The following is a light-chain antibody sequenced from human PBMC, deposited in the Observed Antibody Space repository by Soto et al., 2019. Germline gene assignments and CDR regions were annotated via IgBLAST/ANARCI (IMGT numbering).Light chain of an antibody. CDR1: ESVSKW. Sequence: DVPMTQSPSFLSASVGDKVTITCRATESVSKWLAWYQERPGNPPRPLIYDASTLESGVPSRFSGSGSGTEFSLTISSLQADDFAIYYCQQYNTYPWTFGQGTKVEMK. CDR2: DAS. J-gene: IGKJ1*01. V-gene: IGKV1-5*01. CDR3: QQYNTYPWT.